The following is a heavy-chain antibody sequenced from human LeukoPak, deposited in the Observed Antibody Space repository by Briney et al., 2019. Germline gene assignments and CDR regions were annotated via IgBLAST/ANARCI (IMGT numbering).Heavy chain of an antibody. J-gene: IGHJ6*02. CDR2: MNPNSGNT. CDR3: ARAYGYSSSWSYYYYYGMGV. V-gene: IGHV1-8*01. Sequence: ASVKVSCKASGYTFTSYDINWVRQATGQGLEWMGWMNPNSGNTGYAQKFQGRVTMTRNTSISTAYMELSSLRSEDTAVYYCARAYGYSSSWSYYYYYGMGVWGQGTTVTVSS. CDR1: GYTFTSYD. D-gene: IGHD6-13*01.